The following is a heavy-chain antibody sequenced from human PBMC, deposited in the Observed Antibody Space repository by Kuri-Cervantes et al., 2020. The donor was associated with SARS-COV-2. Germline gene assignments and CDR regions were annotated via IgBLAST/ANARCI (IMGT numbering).Heavy chain of an antibody. J-gene: IGHJ4*02. CDR1: GFTFSSYA. Sequence: GGSLRLSCAASGFTFSSYAMHWVRQAPGKGLEWVAVISYDGSNKYYADSVKGRFTISRDNSKQTLHLQMSSLRAEDTAIYYCARATGKLDPFDSWGQGTRVTGSS. CDR3: ARATGKLDPFDS. V-gene: IGHV3-30-3*01. CDR2: ISYDGSNK. D-gene: IGHD1-1*01.